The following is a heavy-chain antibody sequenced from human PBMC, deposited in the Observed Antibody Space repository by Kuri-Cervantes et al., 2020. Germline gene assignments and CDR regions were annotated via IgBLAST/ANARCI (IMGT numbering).Heavy chain of an antibody. CDR3: ARTPRYSSSYFDY. CDR1: GFTFSSYG. J-gene: IGHJ4*02. V-gene: IGHV3-30*03. D-gene: IGHD6-13*01. Sequence: GESLKISCAASGFTFSSYGMHWVRQAPGKGLEWVAVISYDGSNKYYADSVKGRFTISRDNSKNTLYLQMNSLRAEDTAVYYRARTPRYSSSYFDYWGQGTLVTVSS. CDR2: ISYDGSNK.